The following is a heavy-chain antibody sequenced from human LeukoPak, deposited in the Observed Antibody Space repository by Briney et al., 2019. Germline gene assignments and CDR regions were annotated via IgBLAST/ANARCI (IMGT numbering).Heavy chain of an antibody. CDR3: ARGSTIFGVVTDYYYYMDV. Sequence: GASVKVSCKASGGTFSSYAISWVRQARGQGLEWMGGIIPIFGTANYAQKFQGRVTITTDESTSTAYMELSSLRSEDTAVYYCARGSTIFGVVTDYYYYMDVWGKGTTVTVSS. D-gene: IGHD3-3*01. CDR2: IIPIFGTA. V-gene: IGHV1-69*05. J-gene: IGHJ6*03. CDR1: GGTFSSYA.